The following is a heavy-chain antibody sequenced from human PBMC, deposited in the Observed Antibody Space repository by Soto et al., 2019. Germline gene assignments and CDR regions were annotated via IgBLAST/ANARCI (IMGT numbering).Heavy chain of an antibody. J-gene: IGHJ4*02. D-gene: IGHD4-17*01. CDR1: GFTFSSYG. Sequence: PGGSLRLSCAASGFTFSSYGMHWVRQAPGKGLEWVAVISYDGSNKYYADSVKGRFTISRDNSKNTLYLQMNSLRAEDTAVYYCAKDDVIGVSGDYGQFDYWGQGTLVTVSS. CDR2: ISYDGSNK. V-gene: IGHV3-30*18. CDR3: AKDDVIGVSGDYGQFDY.